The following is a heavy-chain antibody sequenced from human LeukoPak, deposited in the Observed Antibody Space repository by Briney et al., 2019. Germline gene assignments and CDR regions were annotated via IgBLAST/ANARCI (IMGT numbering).Heavy chain of an antibody. CDR2: INSEGSST. Sequence: GGSLRLSCAASGFTFSSYWMHWVRQVPGKGLVWVSCINSEGSSTNYADSVKGRFTISRDNAKNTLFLQMNSLRAEDRAVYYCARDSRDCRGGSCYPDYWGQGTLVTVSS. D-gene: IGHD2-15*01. CDR3: ARDSRDCRGGSCYPDY. J-gene: IGHJ4*02. V-gene: IGHV3-74*01. CDR1: GFTFSSYW.